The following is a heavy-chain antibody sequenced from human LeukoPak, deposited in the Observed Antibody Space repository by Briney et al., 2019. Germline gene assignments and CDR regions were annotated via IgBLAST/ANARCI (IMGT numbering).Heavy chain of an antibody. CDR2: IKQDGSEK. Sequence: GRSLRLSCAASGFTFSSYWMSWVRQAPGKGLEWVANIKQDGSEKYYVDSVKGRFTISRDNAKNSLYLQMNSLRAEDTAVYYCARDRVGRDGYNYNYYYMDVWGKGTTVTISS. V-gene: IGHV3-7*01. J-gene: IGHJ6*03. CDR3: ARDRVGRDGYNYNYYYMDV. CDR1: GFTFSSYW. D-gene: IGHD5-24*01.